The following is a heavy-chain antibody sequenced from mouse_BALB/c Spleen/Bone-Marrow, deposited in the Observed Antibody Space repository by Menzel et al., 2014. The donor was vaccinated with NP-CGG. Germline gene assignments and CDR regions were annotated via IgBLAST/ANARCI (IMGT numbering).Heavy chain of an antibody. J-gene: IGHJ3*01. CDR1: GFSLTSYG. CDR3: ARRYDYDGAWFAY. Sequence: QVQLQQSGPGLVQPSQSLSITCTVSGFSLTSYGVHWVRQPPGKGLEWLGVIWGGGSTDYNAAFISRLSISKDNSKSQVFFKMNSLQADDTAIYYCARRYDYDGAWFAYWGQGTLVTVSA. D-gene: IGHD2-4*01. V-gene: IGHV2-4*02. CDR2: IWGGGST.